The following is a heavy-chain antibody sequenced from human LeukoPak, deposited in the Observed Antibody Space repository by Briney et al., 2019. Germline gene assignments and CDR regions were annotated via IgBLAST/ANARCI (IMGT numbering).Heavy chain of an antibody. Sequence: GESLKISCKSSGYSFTSYWIGWVRQMPGKGLEWVSAISGSGGSTYYADSVKGRFTISRDNSKNTLYLQMNSLRAEDTAVYYCANAHQGIAGAPDYYFDYWGQGTLVTVSS. CDR2: ISGSGGST. J-gene: IGHJ4*02. V-gene: IGHV3-23*01. CDR1: GYSFTSYW. D-gene: IGHD6-13*01. CDR3: ANAHQGIAGAPDYYFDY.